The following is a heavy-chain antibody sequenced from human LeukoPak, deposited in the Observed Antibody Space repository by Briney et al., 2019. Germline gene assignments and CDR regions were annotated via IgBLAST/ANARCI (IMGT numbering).Heavy chain of an antibody. CDR2: IYHSGST. J-gene: IGHJ5*02. Sequence: SETLSLTCTVSGYSISSGYYWGWIRQPPGKGLEWIGSIYHSGSTYYNPSLKSRVTISVDTSKNQFSLKLSSVAAADTAVYYCARVPNTVTTTNWFDPWGQGTLVTVSS. V-gene: IGHV4-38-2*02. D-gene: IGHD4-17*01. CDR1: GYSISSGYY. CDR3: ARVPNTVTTTNWFDP.